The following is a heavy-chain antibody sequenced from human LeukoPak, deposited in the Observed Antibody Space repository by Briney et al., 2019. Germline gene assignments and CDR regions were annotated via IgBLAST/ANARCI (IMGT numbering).Heavy chain of an antibody. CDR1: GFIFGSYG. CDR2: IRYDGSNK. CDR3: AKQKAYYYDSSGYLDYFDY. V-gene: IGHV3-30*02. J-gene: IGHJ4*02. D-gene: IGHD3-22*01. Sequence: GGSLRLSCEASGFIFGSYGMHWVRQAPGKGLEWVAFIRYDGSNKFYADSVKGRLTISRDNSKNTLYLQMNSLRAEDTAVYHCAKQKAYYYDSSGYLDYFDYWGQGTLVTVSS.